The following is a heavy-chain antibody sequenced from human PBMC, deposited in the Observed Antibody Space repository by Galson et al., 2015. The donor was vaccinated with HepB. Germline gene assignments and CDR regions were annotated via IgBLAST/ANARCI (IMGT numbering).Heavy chain of an antibody. Sequence: TLSLTCLVSGASINSGPFYWSWIRQPAGKGLEWVGRIYTSGSTNYNPSLKGRGSLSLDTSKNHFSLRLNSVTPADTAVYYCARENDYGDYVPHLDSWGQGILVTVSS. J-gene: IGHJ4*02. CDR2: IYTSGST. CDR1: GASINSGPFY. V-gene: IGHV4-61*02. D-gene: IGHD4-17*01. CDR3: ARENDYGDYVPHLDS.